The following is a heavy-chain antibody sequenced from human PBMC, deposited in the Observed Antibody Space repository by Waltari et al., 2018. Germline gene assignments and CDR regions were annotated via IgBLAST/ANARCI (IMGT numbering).Heavy chain of an antibody. D-gene: IGHD3-9*01. CDR2: ISGYNGDT. V-gene: IGHV1-18*01. Sequence: QVQLVQSGAEVKKPGASVKVSCKASGYTFTSYGISWVRQAPGQGLEWMGWISGYNGDTNFAQNLQGRVTMTTDTSTRTAYMELKSLRSDDTAVYYCARGDDILTSDYKGLDYWGQGTLVTVSS. CDR3: ARGDDILTSDYKGLDY. CDR1: GYTFTSYG. J-gene: IGHJ4*02.